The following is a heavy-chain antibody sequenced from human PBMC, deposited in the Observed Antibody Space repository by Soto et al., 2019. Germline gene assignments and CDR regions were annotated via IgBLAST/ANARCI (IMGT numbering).Heavy chain of an antibody. CDR3: ARGGHVVVVTAALDY. CDR1: GDTFSDYY. D-gene: IGHD2-21*02. Sequence: QVQLMQSGAEVKKPGASVKVSCKASGDTFSDYYIHWVRQAPGQGLEWMGTVNPSGGHTTYSQHCLGRVTRPRETSTITFHMGLSSLTSEDTAVYYCARGGHVVVVTAALDYWGQGTLVTVS. CDR2: VNPSGGHT. V-gene: IGHV1-46*01. J-gene: IGHJ4*02.